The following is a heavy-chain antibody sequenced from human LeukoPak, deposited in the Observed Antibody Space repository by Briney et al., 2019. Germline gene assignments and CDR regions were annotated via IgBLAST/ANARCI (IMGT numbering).Heavy chain of an antibody. V-gene: IGHV3-11*01. CDR3: ARAGEDIVVVPAAIPPDY. CDR1: GFTFSDYY. Sequence: GGSLRLSCAASGFTFSDYYMSWIRQAPGKGLEWVSYISSSGSTIYYADSVKGRFTISRDNAKNSLYLQMNSLRAEDTAVYYCARAGEDIVVVPAAIPPDYWGQGTLVTVSS. D-gene: IGHD2-2*01. CDR2: ISSSGSTI. J-gene: IGHJ4*02.